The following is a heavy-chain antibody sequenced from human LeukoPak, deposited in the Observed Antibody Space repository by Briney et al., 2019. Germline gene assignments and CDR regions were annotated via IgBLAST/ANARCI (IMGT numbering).Heavy chain of an antibody. CDR3: AKSGGLAAAGLGY. J-gene: IGHJ4*02. D-gene: IGHD6-13*01. Sequence: GGSLRLSCAASGFSFSSYGMHWVRQAPGKGLEWVAVISHDGSNKYYADSVKGRFTISRDNSKNTLYLQMNSLRAEDTAVYYCAKSGGLAAAGLGYWGQGTLVTVSS. CDR2: ISHDGSNK. V-gene: IGHV3-30*18. CDR1: GFSFSSYG.